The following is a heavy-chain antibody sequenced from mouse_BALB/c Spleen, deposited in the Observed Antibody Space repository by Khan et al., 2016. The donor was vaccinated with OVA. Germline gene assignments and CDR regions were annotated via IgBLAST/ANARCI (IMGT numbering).Heavy chain of an antibody. V-gene: IGHV2-2*02. CDR1: GFSLTTYG. Sequence: VELVESGPGLVQPSQSLSITCTVSGFSLTTYGVHWVRQSPGKGLEWLGVIRSDGSTDYNAASITRLSISKDSSKRHVFFKMNSLQVNDTAMYYGARYYDYDDGLAYWGQGTLVTVSA. CDR3: ARYYDYDDGLAY. J-gene: IGHJ3*01. D-gene: IGHD2-4*01. CDR2: IRSDGST.